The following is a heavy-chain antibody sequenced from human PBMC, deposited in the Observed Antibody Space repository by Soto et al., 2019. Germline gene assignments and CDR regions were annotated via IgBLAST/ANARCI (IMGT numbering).Heavy chain of an antibody. CDR3: STTVITAPLFEY. V-gene: IGHV3-72*01. Sequence: EVQLVESGGGLVQPGGSLRLSCEGSGFTFSGHYMDWVRQAPGKGLEWLGRIRNKPNGHTTAYAAAVKGRFTISRDYSKNVVYLEMNSLKSEDTALYYCSTTVITAPLFEYWGQGTLVAVSS. J-gene: IGHJ4*02. D-gene: IGHD2-21*02. CDR2: IRNKPNGHTT. CDR1: GFTFSGHY.